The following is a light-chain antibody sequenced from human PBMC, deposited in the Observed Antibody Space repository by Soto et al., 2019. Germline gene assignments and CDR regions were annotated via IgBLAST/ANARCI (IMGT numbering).Light chain of an antibody. CDR1: QSVTSSY. J-gene: IGKJ5*01. V-gene: IGKV3-20*01. CDR2: GAS. CDR3: QQYGNSLFT. Sequence: EIVLTQSRGTRYLSTGERATLSCRASQSVTSSYLDWDQQKPGQAPRLLIYGASSRLTGIPDRFSGSGSGTDFTLNISRLKREDFAVYYCQQYGNSLFTFGQETRLDIK.